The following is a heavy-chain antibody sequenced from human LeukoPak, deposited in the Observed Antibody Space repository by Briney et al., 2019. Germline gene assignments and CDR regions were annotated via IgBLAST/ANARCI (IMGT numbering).Heavy chain of an antibody. CDR2: VIPIFGTA. CDR1: GGTFSSYA. V-gene: IGHV1-69*13. Sequence: SVKVSCKASGGTFSSYAISWVRQAPGQGPEWMGGVIPIFGTANYAQKFQGRVTITADESTSTAYMELSSLRSEDTAVYYCARDHWEVGATAPWFDPWGQGTLDTVSS. CDR3: ARDHWEVGATAPWFDP. J-gene: IGHJ5*02. D-gene: IGHD1-26*01.